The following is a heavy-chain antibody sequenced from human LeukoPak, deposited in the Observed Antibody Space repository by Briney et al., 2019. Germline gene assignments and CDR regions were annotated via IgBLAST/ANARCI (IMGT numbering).Heavy chain of an antibody. D-gene: IGHD5/OR15-5a*01. J-gene: IGHJ6*03. CDR1: GGTFSSYA. CDR3: ARSTLAGGFYYYYMDV. CDR2: IIPIFGTA. Sequence: SVKVSCKASGGTFSSYAISWVRQAPGQGLEWMGGIIPIFGTANYAQKFQGRVTITADKSTSTAYMELSSLRSEDTAVYYCARSTLAGGFYYYYMDVWGKGTTVTVSS. V-gene: IGHV1-69*06.